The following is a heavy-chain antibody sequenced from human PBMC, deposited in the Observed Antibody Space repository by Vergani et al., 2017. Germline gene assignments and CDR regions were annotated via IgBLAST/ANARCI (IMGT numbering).Heavy chain of an antibody. Sequence: EVQLVESGGGLVKPGGSLRLSCAASGFTLSSYSMNWARQAPGQGMEWGSSISSSSSYIYYADSVKGRFTISRDNAKNSLYLQMNSLRAEDTAVYYCARDRRPYSSGWGFDYWGQGTLVTVSS. CDR1: GFTLSSYS. CDR3: ARDRRPYSSGWGFDY. J-gene: IGHJ4*02. D-gene: IGHD6-19*01. V-gene: IGHV3-21*01. CDR2: ISSSSSYI.